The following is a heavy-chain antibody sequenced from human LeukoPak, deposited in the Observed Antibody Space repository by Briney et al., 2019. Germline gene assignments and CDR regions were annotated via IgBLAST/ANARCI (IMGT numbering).Heavy chain of an antibody. CDR3: AKVDGTGNSVFDY. CDR2: VSPDGRST. V-gene: IGHV3-74*01. CDR1: GFIFNNYW. D-gene: IGHD2-8*02. Sequence: GGSLRLSCSASGFIFNNYWMHWVRQAPGKGLVWISRVSPDGRSTNYADSVKGRFTISRDNAKNTPYLQMNSLSAEDTAIYYCAKVDGTGNSVFDYWGQGTPVPVSS. J-gene: IGHJ4*02.